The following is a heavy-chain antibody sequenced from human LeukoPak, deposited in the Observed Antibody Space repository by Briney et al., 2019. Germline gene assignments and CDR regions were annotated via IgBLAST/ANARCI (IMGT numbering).Heavy chain of an antibody. CDR1: GDSFSTGGYY. J-gene: IGHJ6*02. CDR3: ARVIVVVSIGVYHYYAMDV. D-gene: IGHD2-2*01. CDR2: IYYSGST. Sequence: SQTLSLTCTVSGDSFSTGGYYWAWIRQHRERGLEWIGYIYYSGSTHYNPSLQSRVTISVDTSKNQFSLNLNSVTAADTAVYYCARVIVVVSIGVYHYYAMDVWGQGTTVTVSS. V-gene: IGHV4-31*03.